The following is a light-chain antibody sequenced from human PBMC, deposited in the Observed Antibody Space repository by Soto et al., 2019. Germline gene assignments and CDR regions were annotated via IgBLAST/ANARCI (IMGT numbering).Light chain of an antibody. CDR3: QQYYTTPFT. J-gene: IGKJ3*01. Sequence: DIVMTQSPDSLAVSLGERATINCKSSQSVLYSSNNKNYLAWYQQKPGQPPKLLIYWASTRQSGVPARFSGSGSGTDFTLTISSLQAEDVAVYYCQQYYTTPFTFGPGTKVDLK. V-gene: IGKV4-1*01. CDR1: QSVLYSSNNKNY. CDR2: WAS.